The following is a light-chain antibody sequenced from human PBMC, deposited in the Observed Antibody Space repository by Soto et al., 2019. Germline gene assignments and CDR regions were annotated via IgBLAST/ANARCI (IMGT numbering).Light chain of an antibody. Sequence: QSALTQPASVSGSPGQSFTISCTGTSSDVGAHHSVSWYQQHPGKAPKLIIFDVSNRPSGVSNRFSGSKSGNTASLTISGLHAEDDADYYCSSFTDTGTVMFGGVTKLTVL. V-gene: IGLV2-14*03. CDR2: DVS. CDR3: SSFTDTGTVM. CDR1: SSDVGAHHS. J-gene: IGLJ3*02.